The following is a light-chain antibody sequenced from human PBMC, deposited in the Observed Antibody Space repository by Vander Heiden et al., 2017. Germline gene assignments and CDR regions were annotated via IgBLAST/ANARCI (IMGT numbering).Light chain of an antibody. CDR2: DNN. CDR1: SSNIGNNY. J-gene: IGLJ3*02. CDR3: GTWDSSLSAWV. V-gene: IGLV1-51*01. Sequence: QSVLTQPPSVSAAPGQKGTISCAESSSNIGNNYVSWYQQLPGTAPKLLIYDNNKRPSGIPDRFSGSKSGTSATLGITGLQTGDEADYYCGTWDSSLSAWVFGGGTKLTVL.